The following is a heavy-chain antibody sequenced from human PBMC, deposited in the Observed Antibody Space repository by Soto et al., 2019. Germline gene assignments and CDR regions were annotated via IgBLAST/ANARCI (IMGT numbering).Heavy chain of an antibody. J-gene: IGHJ4*02. Sequence: QVQLVQSGAEVKKPGSSVKVSCKASGGTFSSYAISWVRQAPGQGLEWMGGIIPIFGTANYAQKFQGRVTITADESTSTAYMELSGLRSEDTAVYYCARAFGVVTVRYFDYWGQGTLVTVSS. CDR2: IIPIFGTA. D-gene: IGHD3-3*01. CDR3: ARAFGVVTVRYFDY. V-gene: IGHV1-69*01. CDR1: GGTFSSYA.